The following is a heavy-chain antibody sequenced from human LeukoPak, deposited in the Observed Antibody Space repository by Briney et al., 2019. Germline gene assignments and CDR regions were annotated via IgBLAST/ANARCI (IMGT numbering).Heavy chain of an antibody. D-gene: IGHD3-10*01. Sequence: GGSLRLSCAASGFSFSSFSMNWVRQAPGKGLEWVSYISGGSSFTYYVDSVKGRFTISRDNAKNSLYLQMNSLRAEDTAVYYCARDAYGSGTGRYYYYMDVWGKGTTVTISS. V-gene: IGHV3-21*01. CDR2: ISGGSSFT. J-gene: IGHJ6*03. CDR1: GFSFSSFS. CDR3: ARDAYGSGTGRYYYYMDV.